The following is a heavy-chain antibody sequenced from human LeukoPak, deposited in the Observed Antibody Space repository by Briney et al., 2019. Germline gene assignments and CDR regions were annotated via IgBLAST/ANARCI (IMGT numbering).Heavy chain of an antibody. J-gene: IGHJ4*02. CDR1: GGSISSYY. D-gene: IGHD3-3*01. Sequence: KPSETLSLTCTVSGGSISSYYWSWIRQPPGKGLEWIGYIYYSGSTNYNPSLKSRVTISVDTSKNQFSLKLSSVTAADTAVYYCARGHGGVLRFLDPGCFAYWGQGTLVTVSS. CDR2: IYYSGST. V-gene: IGHV4-59*01. CDR3: ARGHGGVLRFLDPGCFAY.